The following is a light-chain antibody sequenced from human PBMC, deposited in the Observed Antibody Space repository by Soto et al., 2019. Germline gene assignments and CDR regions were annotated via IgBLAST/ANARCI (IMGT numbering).Light chain of an antibody. Sequence: DIQMTQSPSSLSASVGDRVTITCQASQDITHYLSWYQQKPGKAPKLLISDASNLESGVPSRFSGSGSGTDFTFTIDSLQPADVATYFCQQYDELPLTFGGGTKVDIK. J-gene: IGKJ4*01. V-gene: IGKV1-33*01. CDR1: QDITHY. CDR2: DAS. CDR3: QQYDELPLT.